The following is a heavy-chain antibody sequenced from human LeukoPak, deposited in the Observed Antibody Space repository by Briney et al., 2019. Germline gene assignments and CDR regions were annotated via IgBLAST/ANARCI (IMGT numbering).Heavy chain of an antibody. Sequence: GRSLRLFCAASGFTFSSYAMSWVRQAPGKGLEWVSAISGSGGSTYYADSVKGRFTISRDNSKNTLYLQMNSLRAEDTAIYYCAKSVITMIGVNPDYWGQGTLVTVSS. CDR1: GFTFSSYA. D-gene: IGHD3-22*01. V-gene: IGHV3-23*01. CDR3: AKSVITMIGVNPDY. CDR2: ISGSGGST. J-gene: IGHJ4*02.